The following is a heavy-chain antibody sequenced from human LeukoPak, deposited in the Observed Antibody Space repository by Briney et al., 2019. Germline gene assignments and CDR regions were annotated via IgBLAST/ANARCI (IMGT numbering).Heavy chain of an antibody. Sequence: SQTLSLTCAASGGSVSSGAYSWSWIRQPPGKGLEWIGYIYHGGSTYYNPSLKSRVTISVDRSKNQFSLKLSSVTAADTAVYYCARAAYYYDSSGYLQPRSFDYWGQGTLVTVSS. V-gene: IGHV4-30-2*01. J-gene: IGHJ4*02. CDR1: GGSVSSGAYS. CDR2: IYHGGST. D-gene: IGHD3-22*01. CDR3: ARAAYYYDSSGYLQPRSFDY.